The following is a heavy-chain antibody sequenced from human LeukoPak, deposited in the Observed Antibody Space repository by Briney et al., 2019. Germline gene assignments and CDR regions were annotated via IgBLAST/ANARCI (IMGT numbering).Heavy chain of an antibody. Sequence: SETLSLTCTVSGYSISSGYFWGWIRPPPGNGLEWIGSIYHSGSTSYNPSLKSRLTISVDTSKNQFSLKLNFVTAADTAMYYCARMFRSSWYINWFDPWGQGTLVTVSS. CDR2: IYHSGST. D-gene: IGHD6-13*01. CDR1: GYSISSGYF. CDR3: ARMFRSSWYINWFDP. V-gene: IGHV4-38-2*02. J-gene: IGHJ5*02.